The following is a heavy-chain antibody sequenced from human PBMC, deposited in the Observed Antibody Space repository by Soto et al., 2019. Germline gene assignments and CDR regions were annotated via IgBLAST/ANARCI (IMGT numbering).Heavy chain of an antibody. Sequence: QVQLVQSGAEVKKPGSSVKVSCKASGGTFSSYAISWVRQAPGQGLEWLGGIIPIFGTANYAQKFQGRVTITADESTSTAYRELSSLRSEDTAVYSCASTRDPDSSGWSPPAPFDYWGQGTLVTVSS. CDR1: GGTFSSYA. D-gene: IGHD6-19*01. V-gene: IGHV1-69*01. CDR2: IIPIFGTA. CDR3: ASTRDPDSSGWSPPAPFDY. J-gene: IGHJ4*02.